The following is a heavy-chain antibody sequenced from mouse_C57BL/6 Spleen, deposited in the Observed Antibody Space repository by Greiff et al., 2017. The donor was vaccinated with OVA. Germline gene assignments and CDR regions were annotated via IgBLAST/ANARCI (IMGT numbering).Heavy chain of an antibody. Sequence: VKLQQPGAELVMPGASVKLSCKASGYTFTSYWMHWVKQRPGQGLEWIGEIDPSDSYTNYNQKFKGKSTLTVDKSSSTAYMQLSSLTSEDSAVYYCARAAQAPDYWGQGTTLTVSS. J-gene: IGHJ2*01. CDR3: ARAAQAPDY. D-gene: IGHD3-2*02. V-gene: IGHV1-69*01. CDR2: IDPSDSYT. CDR1: GYTFTSYW.